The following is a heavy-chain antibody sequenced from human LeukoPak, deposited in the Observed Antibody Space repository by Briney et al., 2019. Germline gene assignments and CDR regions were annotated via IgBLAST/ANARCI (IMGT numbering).Heavy chain of an antibody. J-gene: IGHJ4*02. D-gene: IGHD5-18*01. CDR2: ISYDGSNK. CDR1: GFTFSSYA. Sequence: PGRSLRLSCAASGFTFSSYAMHWVRQAPGKGLEWGAVISYDGSNKYYADSVKGRFTISRDNSKNTLYLQMNSLRAEDTAVYYCARDRGCSYGSHPDYWGQGTLVTVSS. V-gene: IGHV3-30*04. CDR3: ARDRGCSYGSHPDY.